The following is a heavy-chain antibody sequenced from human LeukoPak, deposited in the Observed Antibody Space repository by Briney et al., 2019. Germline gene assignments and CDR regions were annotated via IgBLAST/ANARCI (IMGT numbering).Heavy chain of an antibody. D-gene: IGHD3-22*01. CDR3: ARDWRDYYDSSGYVAD. Sequence: GGSLRLSCVASGFTFSSYGMHWVRQAPGKGLEWVAVIWYDGSNKYYADSVKGRFTISRDNSKNTLYLQMNSLRAEDTAVYYCARDWRDYYDSSGYVADWGQGTLVTVSS. CDR2: IWYDGSNK. J-gene: IGHJ4*02. V-gene: IGHV3-33*01. CDR1: GFTFSSYG.